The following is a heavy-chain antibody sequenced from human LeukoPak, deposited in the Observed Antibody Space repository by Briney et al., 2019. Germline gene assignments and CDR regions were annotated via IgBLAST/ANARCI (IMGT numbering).Heavy chain of an antibody. CDR2: ISSSSSYI. V-gene: IGHV3-21*01. Sequence: PGGSLRLSSVASGFTFSEHSMHRVRQAPGKGLEWVSSISSSSSYIYYADSVKGRFTISRDNAKNSLYLQMNSLRAEDTAVYYCARDVAGITDIHYFDYWGQGTLVTVSS. D-gene: IGHD1-20*01. CDR1: GFTFSEHS. CDR3: ARDVAGITDIHYFDY. J-gene: IGHJ4*02.